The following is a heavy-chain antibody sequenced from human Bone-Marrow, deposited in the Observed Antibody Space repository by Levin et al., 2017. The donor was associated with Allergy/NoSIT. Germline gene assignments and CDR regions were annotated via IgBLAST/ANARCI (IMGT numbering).Heavy chain of an antibody. CDR2: ITGSGVTT. V-gene: IGHV3-23*01. CDR3: TKTSRGGDTYSYYYGLDV. Sequence: LSLPCAASGLTFRSSAMTWVRQAPGKGLEWVSAITGSGVTTYYADSVKGRFTISRDNSVKTLYLQMDSLRPEDTAVYYCTKTSRGGDTYSYYYGLDVWGQGTTVTVSS. CDR1: GLTFRSSA. J-gene: IGHJ6*02. D-gene: IGHD4-17*01.